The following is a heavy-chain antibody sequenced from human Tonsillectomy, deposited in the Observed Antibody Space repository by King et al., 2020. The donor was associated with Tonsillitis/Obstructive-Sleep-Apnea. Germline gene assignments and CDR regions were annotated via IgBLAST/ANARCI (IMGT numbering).Heavy chain of an antibody. D-gene: IGHD4-11*01. CDR3: AREDYSNWFDP. J-gene: IGHJ5*02. Sequence: QLQESGPGLVKPSETLSLTCTVSGGSISSYYWSWIRQPPGKGLEWIGYIYYSGSTNYNPSLKSRVTISVDTSKNQFSLKLSSVTAADTAVYHCAREDYSNWFDPWGQGTLVTVSS. V-gene: IGHV4-59*01. CDR1: GGSISSYY. CDR2: IYYSGST.